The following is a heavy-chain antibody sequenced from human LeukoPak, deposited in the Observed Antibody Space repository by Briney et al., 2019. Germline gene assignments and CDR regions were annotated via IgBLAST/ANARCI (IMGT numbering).Heavy chain of an antibody. CDR2: IYHTGST. J-gene: IGHJ6*02. CDR3: ARGGSSGYYYVGTYYYYGMDV. CDR1: GGSISTNNW. V-gene: IGHV4-4*02. D-gene: IGHD3-22*01. Sequence: PSGTLSLTCAVSGGSISTNNWWSWVRQPPGKGLEWIGEIYHTGSTNYSPSLRSRVTMSIDKSNNQFSLNLNSVTAADTAVYYCARGGSSGYYYVGTYYYYGMDVWGQGTTVTVSS.